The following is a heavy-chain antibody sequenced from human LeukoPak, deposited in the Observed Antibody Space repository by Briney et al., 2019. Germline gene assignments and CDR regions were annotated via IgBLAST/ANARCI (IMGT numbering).Heavy chain of an antibody. J-gene: IGHJ4*02. Sequence: GEPLKISCQTSGYSFTNYWIGWVRQIHGKGLEWLAIIYPGDSDTRDNPSFQGQATFSADKSISTAYLQWSSLKASDTAMYYCARRGTVLLQYYFDSWGQGTLVTVSS. V-gene: IGHV5-51*01. CDR1: GYSFTNYW. D-gene: IGHD4-11*01. CDR2: IYPGDSDT. CDR3: ARRGTVLLQYYFDS.